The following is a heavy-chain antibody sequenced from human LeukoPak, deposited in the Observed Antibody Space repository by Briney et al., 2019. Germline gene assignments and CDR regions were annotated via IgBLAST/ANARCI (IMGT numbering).Heavy chain of an antibody. CDR2: LHHSGST. CDR1: GYSITSTYW. Sequence: SETLSLTCAVSGYSITSTYWRGWIRQTPGRGLEWIGSLHHSGSTSYSPSLKSRVTISVDTSKNQFSLRLSSVTAADTAVYYCARVGGDDSTGHYSVDYWGQGTLVTVSS. D-gene: IGHD3-22*01. J-gene: IGHJ4*02. V-gene: IGHV4-38-2*01. CDR3: ARVGGDDSTGHYSVDY.